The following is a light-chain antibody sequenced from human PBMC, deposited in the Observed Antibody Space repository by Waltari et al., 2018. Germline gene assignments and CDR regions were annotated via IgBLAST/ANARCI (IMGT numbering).Light chain of an antibody. CDR3: QQHNSHPRT. Sequence: DIQMTQSPSSLSASVGDRVTLTCRASQPISSYLAWYQQKPGKVPKLLIYAASSWESGVPSRFSGSGSGTEFTLTISSLQPEDFATYYCQQHNSHPRTFGQGTKVEIK. CDR1: QPISSY. V-gene: IGKV1-17*03. CDR2: AAS. J-gene: IGKJ1*01.